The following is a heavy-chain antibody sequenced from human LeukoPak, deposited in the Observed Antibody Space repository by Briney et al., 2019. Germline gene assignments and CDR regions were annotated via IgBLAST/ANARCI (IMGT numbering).Heavy chain of an antibody. CDR2: IYSGGST. D-gene: IGHD3-10*01. J-gene: IGHJ4*02. V-gene: IGHV3-66*01. CDR1: GFTVSSNY. CDR3: HLDRELWFGELLSEDYFDY. Sequence: GGSLRLSCAASGFTVSSNYMSWVRQAPGKGLEWVSVIYSGGSTYYADSVKGRFTISRDNSKNTLYLQMNSLRAEDTAVYYCHLDRELWFGELLSEDYFDYWGQGTLVTVSS.